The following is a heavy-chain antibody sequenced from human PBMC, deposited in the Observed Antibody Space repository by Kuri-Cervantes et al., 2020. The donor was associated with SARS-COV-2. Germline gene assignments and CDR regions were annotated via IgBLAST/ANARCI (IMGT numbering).Heavy chain of an antibody. V-gene: IGHV3-30*03. Sequence: GGSLRLSCAASGFTFSSYSMNWVRQAPGKGLEWVAVISYYGSNKYYADSVKGRFTISRDNSKSTLFLQMNSLRAEDTAVYYCARGGCSSTSCYYTYFDYWGQGTLVTVSS. CDR3: ARGGCSSTSCYYTYFDY. D-gene: IGHD2-2*01. CDR2: ISYYGSNK. J-gene: IGHJ4*02. CDR1: GFTFSSYS.